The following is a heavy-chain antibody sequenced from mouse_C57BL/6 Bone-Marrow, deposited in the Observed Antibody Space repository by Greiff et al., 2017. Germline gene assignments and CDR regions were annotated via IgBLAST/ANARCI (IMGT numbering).Heavy chain of an antibody. V-gene: IGHV1-42*01. CDR1: GYSFTGYY. CDR3: AREGYPFDY. CDR2: INPSTGGT. J-gene: IGHJ2*01. D-gene: IGHD2-2*01. Sequence: EVQLQQSGPELVKPGASVKISCKASGYSFTGYYMNWVKQSPEKSLEWIGEINPSTGGTTYNQKFKAKATLTVDKSSSTAYMQLKSLTSEDSAVYYCAREGYPFDYWGQGTTLTVSS.